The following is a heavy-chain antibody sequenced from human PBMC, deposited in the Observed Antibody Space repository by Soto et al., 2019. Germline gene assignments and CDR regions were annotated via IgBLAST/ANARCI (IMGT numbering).Heavy chain of an antibody. V-gene: IGHV4-30-4*01. CDR3: ATIKLGSNRLDY. CDR2: IYYSGST. D-gene: IGHD3-10*01. J-gene: IGHJ4*02. Sequence: SETLSLTCTVSGGSIRSGDYYWSWIRQPPGKGLEWIGYIYYSGSTYYNPSLKSRVTISVDTSKNHFSLKLSSVTAADTAVYYCATIKLGSNRLDYWGQGTLVTV. CDR1: GGSIRSGDYY.